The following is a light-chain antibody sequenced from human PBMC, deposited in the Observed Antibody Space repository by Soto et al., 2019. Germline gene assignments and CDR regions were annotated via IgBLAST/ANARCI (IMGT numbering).Light chain of an antibody. CDR2: QAS. Sequence: IQMTQSPSTLSASVGDRVTITCRASQTVANWLAWYQHKPGKAPKLLVYQASILQSGVSSRFSGSGSGTEFTLSISSLQPDDFATYYCQQNNAYRTFGQGTKVEMK. CDR1: QTVANW. J-gene: IGKJ1*01. CDR3: QQNNAYRT. V-gene: IGKV1-5*03.